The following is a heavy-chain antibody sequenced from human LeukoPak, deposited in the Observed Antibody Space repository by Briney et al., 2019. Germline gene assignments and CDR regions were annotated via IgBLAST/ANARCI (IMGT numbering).Heavy chain of an antibody. J-gene: IGHJ5*01. CDR3: VRDWGPLDS. CDR1: GFTFTSYT. V-gene: IGHV3-21*01. Sequence: PGGSLRLSCAASGFTFTSYTISWVRQAPGKGLEWVSSIDSSSRHIYYADSLTGRITISRDNAKKSVYLQLNSLGAEDTAVYYCVRDWGPLDSWGQGTLVTVSS. CDR2: IDSSSRHI. D-gene: IGHD3-16*01.